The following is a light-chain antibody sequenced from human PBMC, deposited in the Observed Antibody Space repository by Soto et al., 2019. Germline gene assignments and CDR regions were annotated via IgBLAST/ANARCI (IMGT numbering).Light chain of an antibody. Sequence: EIVMTQSPAILSVSPGERATLSCRASQSLGFNLAWYQQKPGQAPRLLIYGASTRATGVPARFSGGASGTGFTLTISSLQSEDFAVYFCQQYYGWPLTFGGGTKLEI. CDR1: QSLGFN. CDR2: GAS. J-gene: IGKJ4*01. CDR3: QQYYGWPLT. V-gene: IGKV3-15*01.